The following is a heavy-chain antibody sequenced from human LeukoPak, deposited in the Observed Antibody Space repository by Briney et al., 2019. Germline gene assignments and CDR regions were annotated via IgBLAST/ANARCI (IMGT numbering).Heavy chain of an antibody. Sequence: GASVKVSRTASGSTFTSNGISWVREAPGQGLEWMGWISAYNGHTNYAQKLQGRVTMTTDTSTSTAYMELRSLRSDDTAVYYCARAGWWELPRYAFDIWGQGTMVTVSS. D-gene: IGHD1-26*01. CDR1: GSTFTSNG. V-gene: IGHV1-18*01. CDR3: ARAGWWELPRYAFDI. CDR2: ISAYNGHT. J-gene: IGHJ3*02.